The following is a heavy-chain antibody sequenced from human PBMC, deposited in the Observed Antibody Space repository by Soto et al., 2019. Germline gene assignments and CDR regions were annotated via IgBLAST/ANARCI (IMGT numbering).Heavy chain of an antibody. V-gene: IGHV3-9*01. CDR3: AKSSYSYGLDY. J-gene: IGHJ4*02. Sequence: GGSLRLSCAASGFTFDDYAMHWVRQAPGKGLEWVSGISWNSGSIGYADSVKGRFTISRDNAKNSLYLQMNSLRAEDTALYYCAKSSYSYGLDYWGQGTLVTVSS. D-gene: IGHD5-18*01. CDR2: ISWNSGSI. CDR1: GFTFDDYA.